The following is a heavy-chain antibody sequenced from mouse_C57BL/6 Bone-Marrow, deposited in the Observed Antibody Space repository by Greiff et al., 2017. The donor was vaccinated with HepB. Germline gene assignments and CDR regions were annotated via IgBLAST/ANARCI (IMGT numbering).Heavy chain of an antibody. V-gene: IGHV1-69*01. Sequence: QVQLQQSGAELVMPGASVKLSCKASGYTFTSYWMHWVKQRPGQGLEWIGEIDPSDSDTNYNQKFKGKSTLTVDKSSSTAYMQLSSLTSEDSAVYYCARERGPGDWFAYWGQGTLVTVSA. CDR2: IDPSDSDT. CDR1: GYTFTSYW. J-gene: IGHJ3*01. CDR3: ARERGPGDWFAY.